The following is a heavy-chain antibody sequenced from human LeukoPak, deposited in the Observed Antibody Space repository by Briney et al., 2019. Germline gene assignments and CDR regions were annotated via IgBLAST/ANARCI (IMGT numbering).Heavy chain of an antibody. CDR2: TGSTGVST. D-gene: IGHD2-2*01. Sequence: GGSLRLSCAASGFTFSSYAMNWVRQAPGKGLEWVSGTGSTGVSTFYADSVKGRFTVSRDNSKNTLSLQMNSLRAEDTAVYYCAKDPGIVPAHYFDYWGQGTLVTVSS. V-gene: IGHV3-23*01. CDR3: AKDPGIVPAHYFDY. CDR1: GFTFSSYA. J-gene: IGHJ4*02.